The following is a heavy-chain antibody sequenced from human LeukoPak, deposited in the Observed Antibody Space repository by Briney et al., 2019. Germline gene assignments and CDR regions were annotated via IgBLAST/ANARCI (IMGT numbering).Heavy chain of an antibody. Sequence: LSGGSLRLSCAASGFTFSSYAMSWVRQAPGRGLEWVSAISGSGGSTYYADSVRGRFTISRDNSKNTLYLQMNSLRAEDTAVYYCASSPWGLWSFDYWGQGTLVTVSS. CDR1: GFTFSSYA. J-gene: IGHJ4*02. V-gene: IGHV3-23*01. CDR3: ASSPWGLWSFDY. D-gene: IGHD2-21*01. CDR2: ISGSGGST.